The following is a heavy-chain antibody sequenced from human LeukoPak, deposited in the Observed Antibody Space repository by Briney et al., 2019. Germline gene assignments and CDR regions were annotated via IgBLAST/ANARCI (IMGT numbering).Heavy chain of an antibody. Sequence: GESLKISCKGSGYSFISYWIGWVRQMPGKGLEWMGIIYPGDSDTRYSPSFQGQVTISADKSISTAYLQWSSLKASDTAMYYCARACSSTSCYTGGFDYWGQGTLVTVSS. V-gene: IGHV5-51*01. J-gene: IGHJ4*02. CDR1: GYSFISYW. CDR3: ARACSSTSCYTGGFDY. D-gene: IGHD2-2*02. CDR2: IYPGDSDT.